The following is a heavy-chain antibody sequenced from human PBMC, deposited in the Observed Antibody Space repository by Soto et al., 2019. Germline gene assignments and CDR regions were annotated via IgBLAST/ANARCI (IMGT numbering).Heavy chain of an antibody. Sequence: GGSLRLSCDATGFTFSSHEMNWIRQTPGKRLEWIAKISGSGSTINYADSVKGRFTISRDNVQRTLHLQMDSLRVEDTGVYYCARGGVYWGRGTLVTVSS. D-gene: IGHD2-8*01. J-gene: IGHJ1*01. V-gene: IGHV3-48*03. CDR1: GFTFSSHE. CDR2: ISGSGSTI. CDR3: ARGGVY.